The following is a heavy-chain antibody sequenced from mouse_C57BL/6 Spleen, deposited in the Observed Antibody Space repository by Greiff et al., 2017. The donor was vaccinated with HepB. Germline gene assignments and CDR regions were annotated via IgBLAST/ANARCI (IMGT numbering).Heavy chain of an antibody. J-gene: IGHJ3*01. CDR2: INPNNGGT. V-gene: IGHV1-18*01. Sequence: VQLQQSGPELVKPGASVKIPCKASGYTFTDYNMDWVKQSHGKSLEWIGDINPNNGGTIYNQKFKGKATLTVDKSSSTAYMELRSLTSEDTAVYYCVRGELYYGYDVPFAYWGQGTLVTVSA. D-gene: IGHD2-2*01. CDR3: VRGELYYGYDVPFAY. CDR1: GYTFTDYN.